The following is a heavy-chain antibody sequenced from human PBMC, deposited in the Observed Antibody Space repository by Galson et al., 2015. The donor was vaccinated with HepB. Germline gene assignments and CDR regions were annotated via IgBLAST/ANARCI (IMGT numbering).Heavy chain of an antibody. CDR1: GFTFSSYA. Sequence: SLRLSCAASGFTFSSYAMSWVRQAPGKGLEWVSAISGSGGSTYYADSVKGRFTISRDNSKNTLYLQMNSLRAEDTAVYYCAKDRGASTYYDFWSAKNLRVSNPLDYWGQGTLVTVSS. J-gene: IGHJ4*02. V-gene: IGHV3-23*01. D-gene: IGHD3-3*01. CDR2: ISGSGGST. CDR3: AKDRGASTYYDFWSAKNLRVSNPLDY.